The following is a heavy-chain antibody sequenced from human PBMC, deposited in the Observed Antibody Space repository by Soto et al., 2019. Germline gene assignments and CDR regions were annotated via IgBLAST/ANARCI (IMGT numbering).Heavy chain of an antibody. CDR3: ARDCGNNIVVVPAAPGWFDP. CDR1: GGSISSGDYY. Sequence: QVQLQESGPGLVKPSQTLSLTCTVSGGSISSGDYYWSWIRQHPGKGLEWIGYIYYSVSTYYNPSLKSQVTLSVDTSQNQFSLTLSYVTAADTAVYYCARDCGNNIVVVPAAPGWFDPWGQGTLVTVSS. J-gene: IGHJ5*02. CDR2: IYYSVST. D-gene: IGHD2-2*01. V-gene: IGHV4-30-4*01.